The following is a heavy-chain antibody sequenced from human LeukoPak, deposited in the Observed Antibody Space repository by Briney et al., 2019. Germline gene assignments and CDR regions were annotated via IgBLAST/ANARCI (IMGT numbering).Heavy chain of an antibody. D-gene: IGHD3-16*01. J-gene: IGHJ5*02. CDR2: INPTGGST. CDR3: ARDNSVGDNAWWFDP. Sequence: ASVKVSCKASGYTFTSYYMHWVRQAPGQGLEWMGLINPTGGSTGYAQKFQGRVTVTRDMSTRTDYMELSSLRSEDTAIYYCARDNSVGDNAWWFDPWGKGTLVTVSS. CDR1: GYTFTSYY. V-gene: IGHV1-46*01.